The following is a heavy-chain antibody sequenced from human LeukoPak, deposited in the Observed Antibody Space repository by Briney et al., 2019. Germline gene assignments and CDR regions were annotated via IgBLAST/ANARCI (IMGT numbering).Heavy chain of an antibody. Sequence: SETLSLTCTVSGGSIRSYYWTWIRQPPGRGLEWIGYIYHSGSTKYNPSLKSRVTISVDTSKNQFSLRLRSVTAADTAVYYRARHGRAPDCTGGSCLDYWGQGTLVTVSS. J-gene: IGHJ4*02. V-gene: IGHV4-59*08. D-gene: IGHD2-15*01. CDR3: ARHGRAPDCTGGSCLDY. CDR2: IYHSGST. CDR1: GGSIRSYY.